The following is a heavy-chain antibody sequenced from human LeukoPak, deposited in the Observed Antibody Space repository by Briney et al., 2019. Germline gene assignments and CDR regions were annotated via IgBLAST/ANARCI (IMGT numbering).Heavy chain of an antibody. J-gene: IGHJ4*02. CDR3: ARRGGSGRAFDY. CDR2: IYYTGST. CDR1: GASTSGGTYY. V-gene: IGHV4-39*01. D-gene: IGHD1-26*01. Sequence: SETLSLTCSVSGASTSGGTYYWGWIRQPPGKGLEWVGSIYYTGSTYDNPSLKSRVTISVDTSKNQFSLKLSSVTAADTAVYYCARRGGSGRAFDYWGQGTLVTVSS.